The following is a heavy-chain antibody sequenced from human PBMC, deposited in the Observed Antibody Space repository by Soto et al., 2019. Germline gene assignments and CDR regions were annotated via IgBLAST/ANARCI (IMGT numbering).Heavy chain of an antibody. Sequence: EVQLLESGGGLVQPGGSLRLSCVTSGLIFSRYAMSWVRQAPGKGRVWVAGISTSGSNTYNTDAVKGRFTISRDNSKDALFQQMNSLRAEDTATYYCMKTVRFEPDSWGQGTLVTVSS. V-gene: IGHV3-23*01. D-gene: IGHD3-3*01. J-gene: IGHJ4*02. CDR1: GLIFSRYA. CDR3: MKTVRFEPDS. CDR2: ISTSGSNT.